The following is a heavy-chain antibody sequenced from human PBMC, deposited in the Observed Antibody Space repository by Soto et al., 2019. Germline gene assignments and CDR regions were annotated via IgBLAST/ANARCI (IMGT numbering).Heavy chain of an antibody. D-gene: IGHD3-10*02. Sequence: GGSLRLSCAASGFTFRSYAMSWVRQAPGKGLEWVSAITGGGGDTYHADSVKGRFTISRDNSKTTLYLQLSSLRVEDAAIYYYVKGSDVSRPYYFDYWGQGTRVTVSS. CDR2: ITGGGGDT. J-gene: IGHJ4*02. V-gene: IGHV3-23*01. CDR1: GFTFRSYA. CDR3: VKGSDVSRPYYFDY.